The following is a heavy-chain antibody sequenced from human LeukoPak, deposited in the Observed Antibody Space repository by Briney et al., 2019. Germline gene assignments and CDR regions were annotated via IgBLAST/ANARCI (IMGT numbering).Heavy chain of an antibody. J-gene: IGHJ5*02. CDR2: INPNSGGT. Sequence: ASVKVSCKASGYTFTGYYIHWVRQAPGQGLECVGWINPNSGGTNYAQKFQGRVTMTRDTSISTAYMELSRLRSDDTAVYYCARGGSGSYFSWLDPWGQGTLVTVSS. CDR1: GYTFTGYY. CDR3: ARGGSGSYFSWLDP. V-gene: IGHV1-2*02. D-gene: IGHD3-10*01.